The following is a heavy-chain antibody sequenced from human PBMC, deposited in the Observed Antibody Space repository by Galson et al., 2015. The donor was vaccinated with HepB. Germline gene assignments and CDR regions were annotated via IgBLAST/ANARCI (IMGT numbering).Heavy chain of an antibody. CDR2: INAHNGNT. Sequence: SVKVSCKASGYTFTDYGFSWVRQAPGQGLEWMGWINAHNGNTNYAQNLRGRVVMTTDTSTSTAYMELRSLRSDDTAVYYCARERGPYYDILTDSYYSYDMDVWGQGTTVAVSS. D-gene: IGHD3-9*01. CDR1: GYTFTDYG. CDR3: ARERGPYYDILTDSYYSYDMDV. V-gene: IGHV1-18*01. J-gene: IGHJ6*02.